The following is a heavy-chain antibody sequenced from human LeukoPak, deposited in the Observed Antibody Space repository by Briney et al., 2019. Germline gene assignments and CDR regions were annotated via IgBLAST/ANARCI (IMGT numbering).Heavy chain of an antibody. D-gene: IGHD3-9*01. CDR3: ARGVRVPYYDILTGYPGPVEY. V-gene: IGHV3-7*01. J-gene: IGHJ4*02. CDR1: GFTFSSYC. CDR2: IKQDGSEK. Sequence: PGGSLRLSCAASGFTFSSYCMSWVRQAPGKGLEWVANIKQDGSEKYYVDSVKGRFTISRDNAKNSLYLQMNSLRAEDTAVYYCARGVRVPYYDILTGYPGPVEYWGQGTLVTVSS.